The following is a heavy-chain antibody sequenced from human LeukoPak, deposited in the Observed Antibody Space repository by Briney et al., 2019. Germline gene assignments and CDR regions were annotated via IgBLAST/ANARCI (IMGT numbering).Heavy chain of an antibody. J-gene: IGHJ3*02. V-gene: IGHV4-30-2*01. Sequence: SETLSLTCTVSGGSISSGGYYWSWIRQPPGKGLEWIGYIYHSGSTYYNPSLKSRVTISVDKSKNQFSLKLSSVTAADTAVYYCARRRDGYNGDAFDIWGQGTMVTVSS. CDR2: IYHSGST. D-gene: IGHD5-24*01. CDR1: GGSISSGGYY. CDR3: ARRRDGYNGDAFDI.